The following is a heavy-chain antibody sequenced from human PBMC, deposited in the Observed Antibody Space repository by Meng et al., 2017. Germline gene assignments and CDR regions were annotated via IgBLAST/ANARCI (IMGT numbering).Heavy chain of an antibody. CDR1: GGSISSGGYY. V-gene: IGHV4-31*03. CDR3: ASVVRGVINFDY. Sequence: QVPLLESGPALVTPSHPLSLTCTVSGGSISSGGYYWSWIRQHPGKRLEWIGYIYYSGSTYYNPSLKSRVTISVDTSKNQFSLKLSSVTAADTAVYYCASVVRGVINFDYWGQGTLVTVSS. CDR2: IYYSGST. D-gene: IGHD3-10*02. J-gene: IGHJ4*02.